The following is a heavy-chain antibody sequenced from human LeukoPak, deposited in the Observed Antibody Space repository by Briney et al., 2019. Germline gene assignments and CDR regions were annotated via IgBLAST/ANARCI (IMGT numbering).Heavy chain of an antibody. Sequence: GASVKVSCKASGYTFTYYYIHWVRQAPGQGLEWMGIINPSGGSTNYVQKFQGRVTLTRDTSTSTVYMELSSLRSEDTAVYYCARSPYTYGSLFYLDYWGQGTLVTVSS. CDR3: ARSPYTYGSLFYLDY. D-gene: IGHD5-18*01. V-gene: IGHV1-46*01. CDR1: GYTFTYYY. CDR2: INPSGGST. J-gene: IGHJ4*02.